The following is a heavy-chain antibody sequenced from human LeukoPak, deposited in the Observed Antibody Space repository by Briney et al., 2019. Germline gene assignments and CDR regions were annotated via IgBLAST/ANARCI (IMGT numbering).Heavy chain of an antibody. CDR1: GFTFSSYS. J-gene: IGHJ4*02. CDR2: ISSSSSYI. V-gene: IGHV3-21*01. CDR3: ARVALAVAGFDY. Sequence: GGSLRLSCAASGFTFSSYSMNWVRQAPGKGPEWVSSISSSSSYIYYADSVKGRFTISRDNAKNSLYLQMNSLRAEDTAVYYCARVALAVAGFDYWGQGTLVTVSS. D-gene: IGHD6-19*01.